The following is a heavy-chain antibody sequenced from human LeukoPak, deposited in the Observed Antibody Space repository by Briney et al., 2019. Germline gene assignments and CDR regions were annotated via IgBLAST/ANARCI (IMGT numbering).Heavy chain of an antibody. CDR2: IYHTGST. J-gene: IGHJ4*02. CDR1: GYSISRGYY. CDR3: ARAGWIITSGIDY. V-gene: IGHV4-38-2*01. Sequence: SETLSLTCGVSGYSISRGYYWAWIRQPPGKGLEWIGTIYHTGSTYCNPSLESRVTISVDTSKNEFSLNLNSVTAADTAVYYCARAGWIITSGIDYWGQGALVTVSS. D-gene: IGHD3-10*01.